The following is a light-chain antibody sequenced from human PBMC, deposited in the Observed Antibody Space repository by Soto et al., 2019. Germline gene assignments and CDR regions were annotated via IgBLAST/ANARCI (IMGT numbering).Light chain of an antibody. CDR2: AAS. V-gene: IGKV1-39*01. CDR3: QQYSSDPRT. CDR1: QSISSY. J-gene: IGKJ1*01. Sequence: DIQMTQSPSSLSASVGDRVTITCRASQSISSYLNWYQQKPGKAPKLLIYAASSLQSGVPSRFSGSGSGTDFTLTISSLQPDDFATYYCQQYSSDPRTFGQGTKVDIK.